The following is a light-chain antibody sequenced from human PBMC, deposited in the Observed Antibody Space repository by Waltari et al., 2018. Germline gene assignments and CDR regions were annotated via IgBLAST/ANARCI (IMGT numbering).Light chain of an antibody. J-gene: IGLJ2*01. CDR1: SSDVGTYNL. CDR2: DVN. Sequence: QSALTQTATVSGSPGQSIPISRTGSSSDVGTYNLVSWYPQHPGKAPTLIIYDVNNPPSGVSNRLSGSKSGNTASLTISGLQAADEADYYCCSYAGSAISVFGGGTKLTVL. V-gene: IGLV2-23*02. CDR3: CSYAGSAISV.